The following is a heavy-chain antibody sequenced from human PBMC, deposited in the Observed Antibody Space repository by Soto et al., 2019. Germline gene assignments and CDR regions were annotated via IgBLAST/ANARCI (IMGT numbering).Heavy chain of an antibody. CDR3: AASCVGCGGFNYYGMDV. V-gene: IGHV4-31*03. Sequence: SETLSLTCTVSGFSISSGGYYWSWIRQHPGKGLEWIGYIYYSGSTYYNPALKSRVTISVDTSKNQFALKLGSVTAADTAVYYCAASCVGCGGFNYYGMDVWGQGTTVT. CDR1: GFSISSGGYY. CDR2: IYYSGST. J-gene: IGHJ6*02. D-gene: IGHD2-21*01.